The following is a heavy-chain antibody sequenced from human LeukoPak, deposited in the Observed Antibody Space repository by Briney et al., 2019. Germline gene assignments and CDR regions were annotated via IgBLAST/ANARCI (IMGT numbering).Heavy chain of an antibody. J-gene: IGHJ4*02. V-gene: IGHV4-34*01. CDR1: GGSFSGYY. CDR2: INHSGST. Sequence: PSETLSLTCAVYGGSFSGYYWSWIRQPPGKGLEWIGEINHSGSTNYNPSLKSRVTISVDTSKNQFSLNLSSVTAADTAVYYCASGRKLWFGEFWLDYWGQGTLVTVSS. CDR3: ASGRKLWFGEFWLDY. D-gene: IGHD3-10*01.